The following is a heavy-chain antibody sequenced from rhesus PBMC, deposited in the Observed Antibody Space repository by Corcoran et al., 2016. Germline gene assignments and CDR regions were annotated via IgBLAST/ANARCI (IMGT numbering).Heavy chain of an antibody. D-gene: IGHD2-21*01. CDR3: AREIPVGYCTGSGCSPEYYFDY. V-gene: IGHV3S42*01. J-gene: IGHJ4*01. CDR2: INCGGGST. CDR1: GFTFSSYW. Sequence: EVQLVESGGGLAKPGGSLRLSCAASGFTFSSYWMNWVRQTPGKGLEWISAINCGGGSTYYADSVKGRFTISRDNSKNTLSLQMNSLRAEDTAVYYCAREIPVGYCTGSGCSPEYYFDYWGQGVLVTVSS.